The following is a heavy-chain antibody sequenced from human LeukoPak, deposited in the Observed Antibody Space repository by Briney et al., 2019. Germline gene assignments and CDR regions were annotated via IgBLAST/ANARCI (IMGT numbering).Heavy chain of an antibody. D-gene: IGHD5-24*01. CDR3: ARDRVFADGYSRFDL. V-gene: IGHV3-21*01. CDR2: ISSSSSYI. Sequence: GGSLRLSCAASGFTFSSYSMNWVRQAPGKGLEWVSSISSSSSYIYYADSVKGRFTISRDNAKNSLYLQMNSLRAEDTAVYYCARDRVFADGYSRFDLWGRGTLVTVSS. J-gene: IGHJ2*01. CDR1: GFTFSSYS.